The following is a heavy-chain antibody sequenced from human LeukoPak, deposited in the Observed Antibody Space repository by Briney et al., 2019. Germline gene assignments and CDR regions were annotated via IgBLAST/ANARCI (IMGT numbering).Heavy chain of an antibody. J-gene: IGHJ4*02. Sequence: GESLKISGKGSGYSFTSYWIGWVCQMPGKGLEWMGIIYPGDSDTRYSPSFQGQVTISADKSISTAYLQWSSLKASDTAMYYCARCPSIAVAGTGFDYWGQGTLVTVSS. CDR2: IYPGDSDT. V-gene: IGHV5-51*01. CDR1: GYSFTSYW. D-gene: IGHD6-19*01. CDR3: ARCPSIAVAGTGFDY.